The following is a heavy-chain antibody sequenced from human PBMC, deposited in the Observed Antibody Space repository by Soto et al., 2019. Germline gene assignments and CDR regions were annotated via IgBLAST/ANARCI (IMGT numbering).Heavy chain of an antibody. Sequence: SETLSLTCTVSGYSISSGYYWGWIRQPPGKGLEWIGSIYHSGSTYYNPSLKSRVTISVDTSKNQFSLKLSSVTAADTAVYYCARVSGYEYYFDYWGQGTLVTVSS. CDR1: GYSISSGYY. J-gene: IGHJ4*02. CDR3: ARVSGYEYYFDY. CDR2: IYHSGST. D-gene: IGHD5-12*01. V-gene: IGHV4-38-2*02.